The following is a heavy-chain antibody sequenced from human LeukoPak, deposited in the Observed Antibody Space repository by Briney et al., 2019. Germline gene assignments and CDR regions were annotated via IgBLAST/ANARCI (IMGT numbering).Heavy chain of an antibody. D-gene: IGHD2-8*01. V-gene: IGHV1-2*02. CDR1: GYTFTVYY. Sequence: ASVKVSCKSSGYTFTVYYIHWVRQAPGQGLEWMGWINPNTGDTNYAQKVQGRVTMTRDTSITKAYMDLSKLRYDDTALYCCVRSGVFDYWGQGTLVTVSS. CDR2: INPNTGDT. J-gene: IGHJ4*02. CDR3: VRSGVFDY.